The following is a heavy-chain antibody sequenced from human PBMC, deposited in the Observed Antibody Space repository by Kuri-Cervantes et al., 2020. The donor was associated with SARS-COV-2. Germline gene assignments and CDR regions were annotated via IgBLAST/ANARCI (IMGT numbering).Heavy chain of an antibody. D-gene: IGHD3-10*01. J-gene: IGHJ5*02. Sequence: SVKVSCKASGYTFTGYYMHWVRQAPGPGLEWVGGISPIFGKAKYAQKFQGRVTISADESTRTVYMELTSLRFEDTATYYCARVDIGFDSGKYYNFVGWFDPWGQGTLVTVSS. CDR1: GYTFTGYY. CDR2: ISPIFGKA. V-gene: IGHV1-69*13. CDR3: ARVDIGFDSGKYYNFVGWFDP.